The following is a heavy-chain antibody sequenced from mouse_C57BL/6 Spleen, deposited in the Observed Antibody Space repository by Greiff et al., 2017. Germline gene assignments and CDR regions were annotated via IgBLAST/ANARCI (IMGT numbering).Heavy chain of an antibody. CDR2: IDPSDSYT. CDR1: GYTFTSYW. D-gene: IGHD1-1*01. CDR3: ARGTGSSYYYFDY. V-gene: IGHV1-59*01. Sequence: QVQLQQPGAELVRPGTSVKLSCKASGYTFTSYWMHWVKQRPGQGLEWIGVIDPSDSYTNYNQKFKGKATLTVDTSSSTAYMQLSSLTSEDSAVDYWARGTGSSYYYFDYWGQGTTLTVSS. J-gene: IGHJ2*01.